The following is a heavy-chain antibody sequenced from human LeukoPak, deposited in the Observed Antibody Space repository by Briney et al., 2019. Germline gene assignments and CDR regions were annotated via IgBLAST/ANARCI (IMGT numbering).Heavy chain of an antibody. J-gene: IGHJ3*02. CDR3: ARLPGVGVVIMGSTNGAFDI. CDR2: IYPGDSDT. Sequence: GESLKISCKGSGYSFTSYWIGWVRQMPGKGLEWMGIIYPGDSDTRYSPSFQGQVTISADKSISTAYLQWSSLKASDTAMYYCARLPGVGVVIMGSTNGAFDIWGQGTMVTVSS. CDR1: GYSFTSYW. D-gene: IGHD3-3*01. V-gene: IGHV5-51*01.